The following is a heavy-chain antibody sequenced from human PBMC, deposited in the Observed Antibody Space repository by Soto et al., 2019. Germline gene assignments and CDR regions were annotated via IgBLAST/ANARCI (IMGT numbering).Heavy chain of an antibody. D-gene: IGHD2-2*01. Sequence: ASVKFSCKASGYTFTGYYMHWVRQAPGQGIEWMGWINPNSGGTNYAQKFQGWVTITRDTAISTAYMELSRLRSDDTAVYYCARGHNYCSSTSCYGEYYFDYWGQGTLVPGSS. CDR1: GYTFTGYY. J-gene: IGHJ4*01. CDR3: ARGHNYCSSTSCYGEYYFDY. CDR2: INPNSGGT. V-gene: IGHV1-2*04.